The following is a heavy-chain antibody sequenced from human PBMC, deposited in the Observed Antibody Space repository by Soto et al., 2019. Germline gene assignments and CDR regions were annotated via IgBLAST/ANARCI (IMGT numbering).Heavy chain of an antibody. CDR1: GYTFTSYD. D-gene: IGHD3-22*01. J-gene: IGHJ4*02. V-gene: IGHV1-69*06. CDR3: ARATHPYYYDSSGYYYAPGY. Sequence: QVQLVQSGAEVKKPGASVKVSCKASGYTFTSYDINWVRQATGQGLEWMGWMNPIFGTANYAQKFQGRVTITADKSTSTAYMELSSLRSEDTAVYYCARATHPYYYDSSGYYYAPGYWGQGTLVTVSS. CDR2: MNPIFGTA.